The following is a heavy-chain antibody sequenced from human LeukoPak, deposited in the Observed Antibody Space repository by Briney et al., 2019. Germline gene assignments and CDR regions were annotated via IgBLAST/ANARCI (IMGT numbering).Heavy chain of an antibody. CDR1: GYTFTSYG. J-gene: IGHJ4*02. CDR2: ISAYNGNT. Sequence: ASVKVSCKASGYTFTSYGISWVRQAPGQGLEWMGWISAYNGNTNYAQKLQGRVTMTTDTSTSTAYMELRSLRSDDTAVYYCARVGYYYDSSGPLDYWGQGTLVTVSS. CDR3: ARVGYYYDSSGPLDY. V-gene: IGHV1-18*01. D-gene: IGHD3-22*01.